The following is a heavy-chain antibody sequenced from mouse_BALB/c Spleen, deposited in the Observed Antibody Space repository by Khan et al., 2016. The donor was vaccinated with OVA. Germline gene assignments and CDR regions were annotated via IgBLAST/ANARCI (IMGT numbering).Heavy chain of an antibody. CDR3: VRSGYGSFAY. CDR1: GYIFTDYI. J-gene: IGHJ3*01. CDR2: IFPNNGDS. V-gene: IGHV1S29*02. D-gene: IGHD1-2*01. Sequence: EVKLLESGPELVKPGASVKISCRASGYIFTDYILDWVKQSHGKSLEWIGYIFPNNGDSDYNQKFKTRATLNVDISSSTAYMQLSSLTSEDSAIYYCVRSGYGSFAYWGQGTLVTVSA.